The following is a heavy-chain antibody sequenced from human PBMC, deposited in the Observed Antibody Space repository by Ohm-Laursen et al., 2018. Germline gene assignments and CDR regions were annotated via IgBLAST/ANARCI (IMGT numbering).Heavy chain of an antibody. V-gene: IGHV4-59*08. CDR3: AGAPNLYYFDY. J-gene: IGHJ4*02. D-gene: IGHD1-26*01. CDR1: GDSISGRY. Sequence: SETLSLTCPVSGDSISGRYWSWIRQPPGKGLEWIGNIDDNGNTNYNPSLQSRVTISINTSKNQFSLRLRFVTAADTAVYHCAGAPNLYYFDYWGQGTLVTVSS. CDR2: IDDNGNT.